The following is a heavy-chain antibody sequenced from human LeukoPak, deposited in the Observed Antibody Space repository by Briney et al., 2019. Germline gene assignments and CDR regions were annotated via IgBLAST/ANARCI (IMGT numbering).Heavy chain of an antibody. CDR2: IKQDGSEK. CDR3: VRVVRGQQLDH. D-gene: IGHD6-13*01. J-gene: IGHJ4*02. V-gene: IGHV3-7*01. CDR1: GFTFSSYW. Sequence: GGSLRLSCAASGFTFSSYWMSWVRQAPGKGLEWVANIKQDGSEKYYVDSVKGRFTISRDNAKNSMYLQINSLRAEDTAVYYCVRVVRGQQLDHWGQGTLVTVSS.